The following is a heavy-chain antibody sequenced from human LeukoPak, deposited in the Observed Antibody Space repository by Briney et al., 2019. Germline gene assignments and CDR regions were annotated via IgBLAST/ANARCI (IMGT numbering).Heavy chain of an antibody. V-gene: IGHV7-4-1*02. CDR3: ARKNVEPDRYFDN. CDR2: INTYSGNP. J-gene: IGHJ4*02. D-gene: IGHD1-14*01. CDR1: GYSFTSYT. Sequence: ASVKVSCKASGYSFTSYTMTWVRQAPGQGPELMGWINTYSGNPTYAQGFTGRFVFSLDTSVSTAYLLISSLKAEDTAVYYCARKNVEPDRYFDNWGQGTLVTVSS.